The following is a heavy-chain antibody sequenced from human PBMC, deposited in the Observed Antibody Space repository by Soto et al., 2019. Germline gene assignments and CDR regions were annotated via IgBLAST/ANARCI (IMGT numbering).Heavy chain of an antibody. Sequence: QVRLIQSGTEVKKSGASVKVSCRLSGSAFTELSLHWVRQAPGKGLEWMGCSDREDGETFYAQKFKGRLTMTEDTSTNTAYMELRSLGSEDTAVYYCTRGNWFDPWGQGTLVAVSS. J-gene: IGHJ5*02. CDR3: TRGNWFDP. V-gene: IGHV1-24*01. CDR2: SDREDGET. CDR1: GSAFTELS.